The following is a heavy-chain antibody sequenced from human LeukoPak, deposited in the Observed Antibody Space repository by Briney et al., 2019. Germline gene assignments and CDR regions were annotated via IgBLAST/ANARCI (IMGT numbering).Heavy chain of an antibody. CDR1: GFTVSSNY. Sequence: GGSLRLSCAASGFTVSSNYMSWVRQAPGKGLEWVSVIYSSGSTYYADSVKGRFTISIDNSKNTLYLQMNSLRAEDTAVYYCAREYRGSRRCDAFDIWDQGTMVTVS. CDR2: IYSSGST. V-gene: IGHV3-66*01. CDR3: AREYRGSRRCDAFDI. D-gene: IGHD3-10*01. J-gene: IGHJ3*02.